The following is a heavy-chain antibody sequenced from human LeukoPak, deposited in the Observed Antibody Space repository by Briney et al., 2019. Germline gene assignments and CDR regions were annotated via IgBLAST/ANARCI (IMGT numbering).Heavy chain of an antibody. CDR3: ARDPWELPFDY. CDR2: IKQDGSEK. CDR1: GFTFSDSG. D-gene: IGHD1-26*01. Sequence: GGSLRLSCAASGFTFSDSGMHWVRQAPGKGLEWVANIKQDGSEKYYVDSVKGRFTISRDNAKNSLYLQMNSLRAEDTAVYYCARDPWELPFDYWGQGTLVTVSS. J-gene: IGHJ4*02. V-gene: IGHV3-7*01.